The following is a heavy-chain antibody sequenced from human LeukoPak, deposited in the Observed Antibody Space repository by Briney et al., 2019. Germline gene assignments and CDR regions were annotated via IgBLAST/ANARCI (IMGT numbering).Heavy chain of an antibody. J-gene: IGHJ4*02. Sequence: GRSLRLSCAASGFTFDDYAMHWVRQAPGKGLEWVSGISWNSGSIGYADSVKGRVTISRDNAKNSLYLQMDSLRAEDTALYYCAKDILYSSGWYGFDYWGQGTLVTVSS. D-gene: IGHD6-19*01. CDR2: ISWNSGSI. CDR3: AKDILYSSGWYGFDY. CDR1: GFTFDDYA. V-gene: IGHV3-9*01.